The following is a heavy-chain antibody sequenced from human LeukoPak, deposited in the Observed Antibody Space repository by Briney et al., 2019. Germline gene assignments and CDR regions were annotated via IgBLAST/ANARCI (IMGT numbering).Heavy chain of an antibody. CDR2: IYYSGST. CDR3: AREERYDFWSGYKNWFDP. V-gene: IGHV4-39*07. D-gene: IGHD3-3*01. Sequence: SETLSLTCTVSGGSLSSRSYSWGWIRQPPGRGLEWIGNIYYSGSTYYNPSLKSRVTMSLDTSKNQLSLKLTSVTAADTAVYYCAREERYDFWSGYKNWFDPWGQGTLVTVSS. J-gene: IGHJ5*02. CDR1: GGSLSSRSYS.